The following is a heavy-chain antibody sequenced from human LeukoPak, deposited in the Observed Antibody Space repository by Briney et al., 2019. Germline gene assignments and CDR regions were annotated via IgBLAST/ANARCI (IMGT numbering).Heavy chain of an antibody. D-gene: IGHD3-22*01. CDR1: GFTFSSHW. J-gene: IGHJ4*02. Sequence: PGESLRLSCAASGFTFSSHWMTWVRQAPGKGLEWVANIKEEGTRKNYMDSVKGRFTISRDNAKNSLYLQMSGLRAEDTALYYCATPLDYYDSSGRHQGGDWGQGTLVTVSS. CDR2: IKEEGTRK. V-gene: IGHV3-7*03. CDR3: ATPLDYYDSSGRHQGGD.